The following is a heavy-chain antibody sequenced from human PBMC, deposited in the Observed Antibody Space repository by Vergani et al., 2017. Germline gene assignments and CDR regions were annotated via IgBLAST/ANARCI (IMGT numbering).Heavy chain of an antibody. CDR1: GFTFSSYS. V-gene: IGHV3-48*01. CDR2: ISSSSSTI. CDR3: ARDLFSSSSWYLQGAFDI. D-gene: IGHD6-13*01. J-gene: IGHJ3*02. Sequence: EVQLVESGGGLVQPGGSLRLSCAASGFTFSSYSMNWVRQAPGKGLEWVSYISSSSSTIYYAYSVKGRFTISRDNAKNSLYLQMNSLRAEDTAVYYCARDLFSSSSWYLQGAFDIWGQGTMVTVSS.